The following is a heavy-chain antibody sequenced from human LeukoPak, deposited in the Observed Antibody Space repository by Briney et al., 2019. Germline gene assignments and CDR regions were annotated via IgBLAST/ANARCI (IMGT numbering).Heavy chain of an antibody. J-gene: IGHJ3*02. CDR3: ARHSAFDI. V-gene: IGHV4-59*08. CDR1: GGSISSYY. Sequence: KTSETLSPTCTVSGGSISSYYWSWVRQPPGKELEWIGYIYYSGTTKYNPSLKSRVTISVDTSKNQFSLKLSSVTVADTAVYYCARHSAFDIWGQGTMVTVSS. CDR2: IYYSGTT.